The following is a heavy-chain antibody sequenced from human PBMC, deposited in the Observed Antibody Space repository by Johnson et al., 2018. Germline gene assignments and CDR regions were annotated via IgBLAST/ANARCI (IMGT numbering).Heavy chain of an antibody. Sequence: QVQLQQWGPGLVKPSETLSLTCTVSGGSISSYYWSWIRQPPGKGLEGIGYIYYSGSTNYHPALKSRVTISVDTSKNQFSLKLSSVTAADPAVYYCARVNRIAVSLDVWGQGTTVTVSS. D-gene: IGHD6-19*01. CDR3: ARVNRIAVSLDV. CDR2: IYYSGST. V-gene: IGHV4-59*01. J-gene: IGHJ6*02. CDR1: GGSISSYY.